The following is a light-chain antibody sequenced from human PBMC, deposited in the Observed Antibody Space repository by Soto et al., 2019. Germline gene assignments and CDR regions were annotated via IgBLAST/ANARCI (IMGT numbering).Light chain of an antibody. V-gene: IGKV3-11*01. J-gene: IGKJ5*01. Sequence: EVVLTQSPVPLSLSPGKRATLSCRASQSFRGLLAWYQQQPGQAPRLLIYDAYNRATGIPPRFSGSGSGTDFTLTSSSLEPEDSAVYYCQQRHMWPITFGQGTRLEIK. CDR3: QQRHMWPIT. CDR1: QSFRGL. CDR2: DAY.